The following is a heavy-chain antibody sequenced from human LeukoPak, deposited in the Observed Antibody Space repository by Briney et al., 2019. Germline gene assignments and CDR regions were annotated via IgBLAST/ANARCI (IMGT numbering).Heavy chain of an antibody. Sequence: PGGSLRLSCAASGFTFRDYSMTWVRQAPGKGLEWVSCIRGGSGFIYHAASVKGRFTVSRDNAKNSLYLQMNSLRAEDTAVYYCARDHAGIVLPAAVGAHWGQGTLVTVSS. V-gene: IGHV3-21*01. CDR3: ARDHAGIVLPAAVGAH. CDR2: IRGGSGFI. J-gene: IGHJ4*02. CDR1: GFTFRDYS. D-gene: IGHD2-2*01.